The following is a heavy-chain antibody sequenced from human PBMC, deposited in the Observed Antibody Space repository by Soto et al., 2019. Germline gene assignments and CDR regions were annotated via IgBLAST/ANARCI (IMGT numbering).Heavy chain of an antibody. CDR2: IYYSGST. CDR1: GGSISSYY. V-gene: IGHV4-59*08. J-gene: IGHJ3*02. D-gene: IGHD3-10*02. Sequence: QVQLQESGPGLVKPSETLSLTCTVSGGSISSYYWSWIRQPPGKGLEWIGYIYYSGSTNYNPSLKSRVTISVDTSKNQFSLKLSSVTAADTAVYYCAGHQMLPDAFDIWGQGTMVTVSS. CDR3: AGHQMLPDAFDI.